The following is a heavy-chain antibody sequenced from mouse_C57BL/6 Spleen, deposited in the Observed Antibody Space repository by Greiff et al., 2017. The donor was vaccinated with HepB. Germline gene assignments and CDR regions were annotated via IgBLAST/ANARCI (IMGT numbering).Heavy chain of an antibody. CDR1: GFTFSSYG. CDR3: ARHKAVVAPYFDY. V-gene: IGHV5-6*01. D-gene: IGHD1-1*01. CDR2: ISSGGSYT. Sequence: EVQLQESGGDLVKPGGSLKLSCAASGFTFSSYGMSWVRQTPDKRLEWVATISSGGSYTYYPDSVKGRFTISRDNAKNTLYLQMSSLKSEDTAMYYCARHKAVVAPYFDYWGQGTTLTVSS. J-gene: IGHJ2*01.